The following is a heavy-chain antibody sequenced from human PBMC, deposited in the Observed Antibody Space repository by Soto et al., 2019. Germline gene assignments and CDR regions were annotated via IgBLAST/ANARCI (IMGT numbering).Heavy chain of an antibody. Sequence: PSETLSLTCTVSGGSINSYYWSWIRQPPGKGLEWIGYIYYSGSTNYNPSLKSRVTISVDTSKNQFSLKLSSVTAADTAVYYCARAPKGYYYDSSGYLDYWGQGTLVTVSS. J-gene: IGHJ4*02. CDR3: ARAPKGYYYDSSGYLDY. V-gene: IGHV4-59*01. CDR1: GGSINSYY. D-gene: IGHD3-22*01. CDR2: IYYSGST.